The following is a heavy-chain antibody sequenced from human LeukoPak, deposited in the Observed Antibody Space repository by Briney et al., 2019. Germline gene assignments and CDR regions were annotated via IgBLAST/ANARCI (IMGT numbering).Heavy chain of an antibody. J-gene: IGHJ4*02. CDR2: ISTRSSYS. CDR1: GFTFSTYS. D-gene: IGHD2-8*01. CDR3: ARGHHNGDY. Sequence: PGGSLRLSCAASGFTFSTYSMNWVRQAPGKGLEWVSYISTRSSYSKYADSVRGRFTISRDDAKNSLYLQMNSLSAEDTAIYYCARGHHNGDYWGPGTLVTVSS. V-gene: IGHV3-21*05.